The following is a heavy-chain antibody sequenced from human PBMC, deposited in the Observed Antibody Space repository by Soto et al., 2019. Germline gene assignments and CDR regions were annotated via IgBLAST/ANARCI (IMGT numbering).Heavy chain of an antibody. D-gene: IGHD6-13*01. CDR3: ARSQLQLVLDY. CDR1: GYNFSTYW. Sequence: GESLKISCNVSGYNFSTYWISWVRQMPGKGLEWMGRIDPSDSYSNYSPSFQGHVTFSVDESITTAYLQWSSLKASSTATYYCARSQLQLVLDYWGQGTLVTVSS. CDR2: IDPSDSYS. V-gene: IGHV5-10-1*01. J-gene: IGHJ4*02.